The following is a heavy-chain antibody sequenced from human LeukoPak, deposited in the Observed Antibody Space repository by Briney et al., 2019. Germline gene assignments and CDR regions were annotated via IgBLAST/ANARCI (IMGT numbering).Heavy chain of an antibody. J-gene: IGHJ5*02. D-gene: IGHD6-19*01. CDR3: ARESSSGWYLDS. CDR2: INSDGSST. V-gene: IGHV3-74*01. Sequence: GGSLRLSCAASGFTFSSYWMHWVRQAPGKGLVWVSRINSDGSSTNYADSVKGRFIISRDNAKNTLCLQMNSLRAEDTAVYYCARESSSGWYLDSWGQGTLVTVSS. CDR1: GFTFSSYW.